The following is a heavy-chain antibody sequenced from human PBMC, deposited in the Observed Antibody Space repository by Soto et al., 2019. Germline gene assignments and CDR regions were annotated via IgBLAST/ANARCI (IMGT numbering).Heavy chain of an antibody. Sequence: EVQLLESGGGLVQPGGSLRLSCAASGFTFSSYAMSWVRQAPGKGLEWVSAISGSGGSTYYADSVKGRFTISRDNSKNTLYLQLNSVGGEDTAVYYCARASGWFGAFDYWGQGTLVTVSS. CDR1: GFTFSSYA. CDR3: ARASGWFGAFDY. V-gene: IGHV3-23*01. CDR2: ISGSGGST. D-gene: IGHD3-10*01. J-gene: IGHJ4*02.